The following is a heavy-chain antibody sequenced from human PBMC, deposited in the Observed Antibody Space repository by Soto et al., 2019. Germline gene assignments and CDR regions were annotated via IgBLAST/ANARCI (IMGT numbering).Heavy chain of an antibody. Sequence: QVQLQESGPGLVKPSETLSLTCTVSGGSVSSGSYYWNWIRQPPGKGLEWIGYIYYSGSTNYNPSLKSPVTISVDTSKNQFSLKLSSVTAADTAVYYCASSNAYYDVWSGYFDYWGQGTLVTVSS. CDR3: ASSNAYYDVWSGYFDY. J-gene: IGHJ4*02. V-gene: IGHV4-61*01. CDR1: GGSVSSGSYY. CDR2: IYYSGST. D-gene: IGHD3-3*01.